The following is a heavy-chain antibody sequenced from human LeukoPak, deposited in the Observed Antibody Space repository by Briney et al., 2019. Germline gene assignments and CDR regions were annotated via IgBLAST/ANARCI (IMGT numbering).Heavy chain of an antibody. CDR2: ISYSGGT. J-gene: IGHJ4*01. V-gene: IGHV4-59*01. CDR1: GVSISSYY. D-gene: IGHD3-10*01. Sequence: NPSETLSLTCSVSGVSISSYYWSWIRQSPGKGLEWIGYISYSGGTNYNPSLKSRVTISLDTSKNQFSLQLSSATAADTAVYYCVRGERLGGDYWGHGTLVTVSS. CDR3: VRGERLGGDY.